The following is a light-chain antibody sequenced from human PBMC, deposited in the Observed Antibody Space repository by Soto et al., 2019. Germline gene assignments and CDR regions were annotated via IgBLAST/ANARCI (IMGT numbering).Light chain of an antibody. CDR3: QQYGSSTGT. CDR2: GTS. V-gene: IGKV3-20*01. J-gene: IGKJ1*01. CDR1: QSVSSNY. Sequence: EIVLTQSPGTLSLSPGETATLSCRASQSVSSNYLAWYRQRPGQAPRLLIYGTSSRATGIPDRFSGSGSGTEFTLTISRLEPEDFAVFYCQQYGSSTGTFGQGTKVEIK.